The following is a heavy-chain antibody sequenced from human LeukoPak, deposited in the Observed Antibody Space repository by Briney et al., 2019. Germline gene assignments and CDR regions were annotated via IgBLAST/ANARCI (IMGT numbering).Heavy chain of an antibody. Sequence: SETLSLTCAVYIDSFTNYYWDWIRQTPGKGLEWIGEVNDSGGTNINPSLKSRVTISVDTSKNQFSLKLSSVTAADTAVYYCARGSWQLAEEVYWGQGTLVTVSS. J-gene: IGHJ4*02. CDR1: IDSFTNYY. CDR3: ARGSWQLAEEVY. D-gene: IGHD6-6*01. V-gene: IGHV4-34*01. CDR2: VNDSGGT.